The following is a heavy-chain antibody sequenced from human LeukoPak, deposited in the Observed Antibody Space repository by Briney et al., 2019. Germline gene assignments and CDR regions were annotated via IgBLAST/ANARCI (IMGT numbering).Heavy chain of an antibody. D-gene: IGHD6-6*01. CDR2: IKSKTDGGTT. CDR1: GFTFTNAW. Sequence: GGSLRLSCVDSGFTFTNAWMSWVRQAPGKGLEWIGRIKSKTDGGTTDYAAPVKGRFTISRDDSKNTLYLQMNSLKTEDTAVYYCTTQTSYSSSIDYWGQGTLVTVPS. CDR3: TTQTSYSSSIDY. J-gene: IGHJ4*02. V-gene: IGHV3-15*01.